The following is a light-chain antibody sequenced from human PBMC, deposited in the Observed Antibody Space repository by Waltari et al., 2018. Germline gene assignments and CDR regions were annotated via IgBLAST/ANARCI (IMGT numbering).Light chain of an antibody. CDR3: LQYHIWPRT. CDR2: GVS. V-gene: IGKV3-15*01. Sequence: EIVMTQSPVTLSASPGESATLSCRASQSVGSDFGWYQQKPGQPPSLPISGVSTRASGVPVRFSGSGSGADFTLTISSLQSEDFAIYYCLQYHIWPRTFGQGTKLEIK. CDR1: QSVGSD. J-gene: IGKJ2*01.